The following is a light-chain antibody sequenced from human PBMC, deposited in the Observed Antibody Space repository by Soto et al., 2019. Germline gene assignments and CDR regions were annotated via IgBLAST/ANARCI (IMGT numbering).Light chain of an antibody. CDR2: SND. Sequence: QLVLTQPPSASGTPGQRVIISCSGSKSNIGDNPVNWFQQFPGTAPKLLIFSNDERPSGVPERFSGSKSGASASLAISGLQSDDEADYSCATWDDSLNGWVFGGGTKLTV. CDR1: KSNIGDNP. V-gene: IGLV1-44*01. CDR3: ATWDDSLNGWV. J-gene: IGLJ3*02.